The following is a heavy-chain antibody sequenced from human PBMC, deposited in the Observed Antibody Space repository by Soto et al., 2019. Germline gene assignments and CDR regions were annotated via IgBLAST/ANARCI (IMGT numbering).Heavy chain of an antibody. J-gene: IGHJ4*01. CDR1: GYSFTSYW. D-gene: IGHD7-27*01. V-gene: IGHV5-51*01. CDR2: IYPSDSDT. Sequence: PGESLKISCKASGYSFTSYWIGWVRQMPGKGLECMGIIYPSDSDTRYSPSFQGQVTISVDKSISTAYLQWSSLKASDTAIYYCVRATGASTNYFDYWGQGALVTVSP. CDR3: VRATGASTNYFDY.